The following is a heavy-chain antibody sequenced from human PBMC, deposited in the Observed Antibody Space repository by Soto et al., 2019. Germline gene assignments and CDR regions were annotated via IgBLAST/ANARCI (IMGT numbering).Heavy chain of an antibody. D-gene: IGHD6-13*01. CDR2: IIPIFGTA. Sequence: QVQLVQSGAEVKKPGSSVKGSCKAPGGTFSSYAISWVRQAPGQGLEWMGGIIPIFGTANYAQKFQGRVTITADKSTSTAYMELSSLRSEDTAVYYCARLAAAGRTNFDYWCQGTLVTVSS. CDR1: GGTFSSYA. J-gene: IGHJ4*02. V-gene: IGHV1-69*06. CDR3: ARLAAAGRTNFDY.